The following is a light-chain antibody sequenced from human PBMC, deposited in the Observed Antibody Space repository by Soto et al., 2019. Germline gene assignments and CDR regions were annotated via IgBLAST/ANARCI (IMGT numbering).Light chain of an antibody. V-gene: IGLV2-11*01. J-gene: IGLJ1*01. CDR2: GVS. CDR1: SSDFGGYNY. CDR3: CSYAGSYKGYV. Sequence: QSALTQPRSVSGSPGQAVTISLTGTSSDFGGYNYVSWYQQHPGKAPKLMIYGVSKRPSGVPDRFSGSKSGNTASLTISGLQAEDEADYYCCSYAGSYKGYVFGTGTKLTVL.